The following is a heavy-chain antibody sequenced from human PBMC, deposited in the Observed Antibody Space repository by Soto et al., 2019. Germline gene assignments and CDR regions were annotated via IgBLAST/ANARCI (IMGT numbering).Heavy chain of an antibody. Sequence: PSETLSLTCTVSGGSISSYYWSWIRQPPGKGLEWIGYIYYSGSTNYNPSLKSRVTISVDTSKNQFSLKLSSVTAADTAVYYCARPPYYDFWSGPNWFDPWGQGTLVTVSS. V-gene: IGHV4-59*01. CDR1: GGSISSYY. D-gene: IGHD3-3*01. J-gene: IGHJ5*02. CDR3: ARPPYYDFWSGPNWFDP. CDR2: IYYSGST.